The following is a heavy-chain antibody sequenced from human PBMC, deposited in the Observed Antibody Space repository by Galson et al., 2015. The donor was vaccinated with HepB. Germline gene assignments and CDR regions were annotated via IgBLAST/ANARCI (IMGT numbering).Heavy chain of an antibody. V-gene: IGHV2-5*02. CDR2: IYWDDDK. Sequence: PALVKPTQTLTLTCTFSGFSLSTSGVGVGWIRQPPGKALEWLALIYWDDDKRYSPSLKSRLTITKDTSKNQVVLTMTNMDPVDTATYYCAHRLPLGPAASNYFDYWGQGTLVTVSS. J-gene: IGHJ4*02. CDR1: GFSLSTSGVG. CDR3: AHRLPLGPAASNYFDY. D-gene: IGHD2-2*01.